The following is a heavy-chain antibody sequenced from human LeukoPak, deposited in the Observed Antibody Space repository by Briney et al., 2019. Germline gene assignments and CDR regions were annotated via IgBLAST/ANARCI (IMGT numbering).Heavy chain of an antibody. V-gene: IGHV3-66*01. CDR1: GFLVSSKY. CDR2: IYSGGST. CDR3: VRVDDYGDYPYYFDS. Sequence: GGSLRLSCAASGFLVSSKYMSWVRQAPGKGLEWVSVIYSGGSTYYAASVKGRFTISRDNSKNTVYLQMNSLRAEDTAVYYCVRVDDYGDYPYYFDSWGQGTLVTVSS. D-gene: IGHD4-17*01. J-gene: IGHJ4*02.